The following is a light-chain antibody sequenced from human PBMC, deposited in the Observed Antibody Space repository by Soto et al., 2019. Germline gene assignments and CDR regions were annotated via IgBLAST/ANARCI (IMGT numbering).Light chain of an antibody. J-gene: IGLJ1*01. CDR1: SSDVGAFNY. V-gene: IGLV2-14*01. Sequence: QSVLTQPASVSESPGQSITISCTGTSSDVGAFNYVSWYQHHPGKAPKLIIFEVSNRPSGLSDRFSGSKSGNTASLTISGLQAADEADYYCSLYTSENTYVFGTGTKVTVL. CDR2: EVS. CDR3: SLYTSENTYV.